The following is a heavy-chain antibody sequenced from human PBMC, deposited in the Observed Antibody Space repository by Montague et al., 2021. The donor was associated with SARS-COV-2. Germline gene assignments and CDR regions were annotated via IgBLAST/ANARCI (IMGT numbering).Heavy chain of an antibody. J-gene: IGHJ6*02. CDR2: TYYRSQWYE. CDR1: GDSVSSKSAA. V-gene: IGHV6-1*01. Sequence: CAISGDSVSSKSAAWNWIRQSPSRGLEWLGRTYYRSQWYEDYAVSVKGRITIKPDTSKNQFSLHLESVSPDDTALYYCARGAYHDLYYYYHGMDVWGRGTTVSASS. CDR3: ARGAYHDLYYYYHGMDV. D-gene: IGHD2-2*01.